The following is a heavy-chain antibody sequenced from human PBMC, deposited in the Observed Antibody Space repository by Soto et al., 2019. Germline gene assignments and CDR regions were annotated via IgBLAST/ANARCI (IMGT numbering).Heavy chain of an antibody. V-gene: IGHV1-2*02. CDR3: ARDMTRTVVPYFDF. Sequence: QVQLDQSGAEVKKPGASVKVSCKASGFTFTGHYIHWVRQAPGQGLEWMGWINPNSGGTSYAQKFQGRVTITADKSTSTSYMELSSLRSEDTAVYYCARDMTRTVVPYFDFWGQGTLVTVSS. CDR1: GFTFTGHY. CDR2: INPNSGGT. J-gene: IGHJ4*02. D-gene: IGHD1-7*01.